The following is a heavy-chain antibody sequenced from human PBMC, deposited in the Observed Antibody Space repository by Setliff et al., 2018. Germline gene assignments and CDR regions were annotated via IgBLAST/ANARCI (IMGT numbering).Heavy chain of an antibody. J-gene: IGHJ3*02. D-gene: IGHD1-26*01. CDR2: LNPSSGNT. V-gene: IGHV1-8*03. Sequence: ASVKVSCKASGYSFTSNDINWVRQATGQGPEWMGWLNPSSGNTGYAPKFQGRVTITRSTSLSTAYMELSSLRSEDTAICYCARAHSGSDFHDPFDIWGQGTMVTVSS. CDR1: GYSFTSND. CDR3: ARAHSGSDFHDPFDI.